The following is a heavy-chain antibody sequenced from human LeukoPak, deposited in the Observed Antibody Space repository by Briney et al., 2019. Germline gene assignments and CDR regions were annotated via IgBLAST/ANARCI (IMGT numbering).Heavy chain of an antibody. CDR3: TRGYCSSTSCNYYYYGMDV. V-gene: IGHV3-49*04. D-gene: IGHD2-2*01. CDR1: GFTFGDYA. Sequence: GGSLGLSCTASGFTFGDYAMSWVRQAPGKGLEWVGFIRSKAYGGTTEYAASVKGRFTISRDDSKSIAYLQMNSLKTEDTAVYYCTRGYCSSTSCNYYYYGMDVWGQGTTVTVSS. CDR2: IRSKAYGGTT. J-gene: IGHJ6*02.